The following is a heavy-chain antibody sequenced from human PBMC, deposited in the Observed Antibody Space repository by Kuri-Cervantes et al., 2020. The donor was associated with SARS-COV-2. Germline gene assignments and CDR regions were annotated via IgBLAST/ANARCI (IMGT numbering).Heavy chain of an antibody. D-gene: IGHD6-13*01. V-gene: IGHV3-7*01. CDR2: IKQDGSEK. J-gene: IGHJ4*02. CDR3: ARDLRLWQQLVTGCYFDY. Sequence: GGSLRLSCAASGFTFSSYWMSWVRQAPGKGLEWVANIKQDGSEKYYVDSVKGRFTISRDNAKNSLYLQMNSLRAEDTAVYYCARDLRLWQQLVTGCYFDYWGQGTLVTVSS. CDR1: GFTFSSYW.